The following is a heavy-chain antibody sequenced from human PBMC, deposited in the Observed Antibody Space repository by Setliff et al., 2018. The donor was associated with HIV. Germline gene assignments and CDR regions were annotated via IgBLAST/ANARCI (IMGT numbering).Heavy chain of an antibody. J-gene: IGHJ5*02. V-gene: IGHV4-61*02. CDR3: ARELLYFGEGAYDP. D-gene: IGHD3-10*01. CDR2: IYTSGTT. Sequence: SETLSLTCTVSGYSISSGSYYWSWIRQPADKGLEWIGRIYTSGTTTYNPSVKSRVSISLDTSKNQFYLRLRSVTAADTAVYYCARELLYFGEGAYDPWGQGTLVTVSS. CDR1: GYSISSGSYY.